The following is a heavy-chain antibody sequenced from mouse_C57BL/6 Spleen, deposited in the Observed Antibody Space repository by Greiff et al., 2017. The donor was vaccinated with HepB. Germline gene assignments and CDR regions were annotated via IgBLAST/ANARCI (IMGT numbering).Heavy chain of an antibody. CDR3: AREGLRRGFAY. CDR1: GYTFTNYW. V-gene: IGHV1-63*01. D-gene: IGHD2-4*01. J-gene: IGHJ3*01. CDR2: IYPGGGYT. Sequence: VKLQQSGAELVRPGTSVKMSCKASGYTFTNYWIGWAKQRPGHGLEWIGDIYPGGGYTNYNEKFKGKATLTADKSSSTAYMQFSSLTSEDSAIYYCAREGLRRGFAYWGQGTLVTVSA.